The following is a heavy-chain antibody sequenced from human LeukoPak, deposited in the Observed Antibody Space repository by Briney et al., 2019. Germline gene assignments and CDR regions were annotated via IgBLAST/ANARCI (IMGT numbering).Heavy chain of an antibody. CDR1: GGTFSSYA. D-gene: IGHD3-22*01. Sequence: AASVKVSCKASGGTFSSYAISWVRQAPGHGLEWMGRIIPILGIANYAQKFQGRVTITADKSTSTAYMELSSLRSEDTAVYYCARDTLIVVIYYGMDVWGQGTTVTVSS. J-gene: IGHJ6*02. V-gene: IGHV1-69*04. CDR3: ARDTLIVVIYYGMDV. CDR2: IIPILGIA.